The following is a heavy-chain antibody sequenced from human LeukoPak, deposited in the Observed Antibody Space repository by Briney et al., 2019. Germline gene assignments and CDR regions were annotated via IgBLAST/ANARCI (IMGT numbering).Heavy chain of an antibody. Sequence: PSEILSLTCAVYGGSFSGYYWSWIRQPPGKGLEWIGEINHSGSTNYNPSLKSRVTISVDTSKNQFSLKLSSVTAADTAVYYCARGGALSGFWSGYSHLDYYYYYYMDVWGKGTTVTVSS. J-gene: IGHJ6*03. CDR1: GGSFSGYY. CDR3: ARGGALSGFWSGYSHLDYYYYYYMDV. V-gene: IGHV4-34*01. D-gene: IGHD3-3*01. CDR2: INHSGST.